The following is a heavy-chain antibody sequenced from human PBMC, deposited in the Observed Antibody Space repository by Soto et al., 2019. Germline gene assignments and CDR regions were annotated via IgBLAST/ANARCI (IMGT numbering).Heavy chain of an antibody. V-gene: IGHV3-30*18. Sequence: QVQLVESGGGVVQPGRSLRLSCAASGFTFSSYGMHWVRQAPGKGMEWVAVISYDGSNKYYADSVKGRFTISRDNSKNTLYLQMNSLRAEDTAVYYCAKGLGTYYYYGMDVWGLGTTVTVSS. CDR3: AKGLGTYYYYGMDV. CDR2: ISYDGSNK. J-gene: IGHJ6*02. CDR1: GFTFSSYG. D-gene: IGHD3-10*01.